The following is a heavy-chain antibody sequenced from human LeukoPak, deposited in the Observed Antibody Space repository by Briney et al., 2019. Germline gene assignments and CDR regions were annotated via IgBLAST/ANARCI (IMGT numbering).Heavy chain of an antibody. V-gene: IGHV3-11*06. CDR3: ARGPRGYSGYDPLSGAFDI. Sequence: NPGGSLRLSCAASGFTFSDYYMNWIRQAPGKGLEWVSYISTSGTYTDYADSVRGRFTISRDNAKNSLYLQMNSLRAEDTAVYYCARGPRGYSGYDPLSGAFDIWGQGTMVTVSS. CDR1: GFTFSDYY. D-gene: IGHD5-12*01. J-gene: IGHJ3*02. CDR2: ISTSGTYT.